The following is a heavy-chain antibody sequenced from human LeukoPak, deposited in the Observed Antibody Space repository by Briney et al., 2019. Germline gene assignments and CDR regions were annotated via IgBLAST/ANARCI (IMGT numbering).Heavy chain of an antibody. J-gene: IGHJ4*02. Sequence: GGSLRLSCATSGFTFSSYAMSWVRQAPGKGLEWVAGIGASGGSTYYADSVKGRFTISRDNSKNTLYLQMNSLRTEDPAVYSCAKAEGYDILTGLDYWGQGTLVTVSS. CDR2: IGASGGST. CDR1: GFTFSSYA. CDR3: AKAEGYDILTGLDY. V-gene: IGHV3-23*01. D-gene: IGHD3-9*01.